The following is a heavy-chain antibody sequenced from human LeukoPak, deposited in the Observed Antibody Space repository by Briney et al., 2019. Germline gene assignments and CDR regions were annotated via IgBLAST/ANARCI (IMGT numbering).Heavy chain of an antibody. CDR2: IYYSGST. J-gene: IGHJ4*02. V-gene: IGHV4-31*01. CDR1: GFTISSGCYY. CDR3: ARPGMYGFDY. Sequence: SETLSLTCTVSGFTISSGCYYWSWTRQHPGKGLEWIRYIYYSGSTHNNPSLKSLVTITVDTSNNKYFLKPRPVTAADTAVCYCARPGMYGFDYWGQGTLVTVSS. D-gene: IGHD2-8*01.